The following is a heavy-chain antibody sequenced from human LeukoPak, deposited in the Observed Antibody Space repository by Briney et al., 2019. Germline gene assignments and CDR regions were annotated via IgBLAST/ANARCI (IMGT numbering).Heavy chain of an antibody. D-gene: IGHD7-27*01. CDR2: INHSGST. J-gene: IGHJ5*02. CDR3: AREANWESRGFDP. CDR1: GGSFSGYY. V-gene: IGHV4-34*01. Sequence: SETLSLTCAVYGGSFSGYYWSWIRQPPGKGLEWIGEINHSGSTNYDPSLKSRVTISVDTSKNQFSLKLSSVTAADTAVYYCAREANWESRGFDPWGQGTLVTVSS.